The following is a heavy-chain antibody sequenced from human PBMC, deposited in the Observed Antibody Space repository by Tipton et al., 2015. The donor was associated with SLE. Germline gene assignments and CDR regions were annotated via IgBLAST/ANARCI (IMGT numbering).Heavy chain of an antibody. CDR2: ISSSSSTI. J-gene: IGHJ6*03. D-gene: IGHD7-27*01. V-gene: IGHV3-48*01. CDR3: ARDTGEVGYYYMDV. Sequence: SLRLSCAASGFTFSSYSMNWVRQAPGKGLEWVSYISSSSSTIYYADSVKGRFTISRDNSKNTLYLQMNSLRAEDTAVYYCARDTGEVGYYYMDVWGKGTTVTVSS. CDR1: GFTFSSYS.